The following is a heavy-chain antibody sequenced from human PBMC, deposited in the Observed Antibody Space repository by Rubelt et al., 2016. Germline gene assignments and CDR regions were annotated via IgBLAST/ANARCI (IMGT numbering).Heavy chain of an antibody. CDR2: IIPILGIA. V-gene: IGHV1-69*04. J-gene: IGHJ4*02. CDR1: GGTFSSYA. D-gene: IGHD5-12*01. Sequence: QVQLVQSGAEVKKPGSSVKVSCKASGGTFSSYAISWVRQAPGQGLEWMGRIIPILGIANYAQKLQGRVTMTTDTSTSTAYMELRSLRSDDTAVYYCARGLGSSDYWGQGTLVTVSS. CDR3: ARGLGSSDY.